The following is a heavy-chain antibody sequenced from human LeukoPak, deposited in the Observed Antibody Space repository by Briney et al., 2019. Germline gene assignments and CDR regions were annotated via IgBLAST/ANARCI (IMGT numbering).Heavy chain of an antibody. Sequence: RPGGSLRLSCAASGFTFSDYYMSWIRQAPGKGLEWVAVIWSDGTHKYYSDSVKGRFTISRDNSKNTLYLEMNSLRVEDTAVYYCAKSNSESQTTVGNWGQGTLVTVSS. J-gene: IGHJ4*02. CDR1: GFTFSDYY. CDR3: AKSNSESQTTVGN. D-gene: IGHD1-26*01. CDR2: IWSDGTHK. V-gene: IGHV3-33*06.